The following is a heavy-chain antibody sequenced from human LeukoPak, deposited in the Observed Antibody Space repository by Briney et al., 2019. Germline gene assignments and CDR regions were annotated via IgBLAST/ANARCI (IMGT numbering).Heavy chain of an antibody. J-gene: IGHJ3*02. CDR1: GYTFTSYG. D-gene: IGHD3-3*01. Sequence: ASVKVSCKASGYTFTSYGISWMRQAPGQGLEWMGWISAYNGNTNYAQKLQGRVTMTTDTSTSTAYMELRSLRSDDTAVYYCAREYYDFWSGPDAFDIWGQGTMVTVSS. V-gene: IGHV1-18*01. CDR3: AREYYDFWSGPDAFDI. CDR2: ISAYNGNT.